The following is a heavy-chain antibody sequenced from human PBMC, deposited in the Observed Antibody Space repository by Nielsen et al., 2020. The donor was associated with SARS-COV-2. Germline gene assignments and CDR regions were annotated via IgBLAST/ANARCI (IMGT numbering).Heavy chain of an antibody. D-gene: IGHD6-19*01. CDR3: ARRGWFDY. Sequence: SLKISCAASGFTFDDYVMHWVRQAPGKGLEWVSGISWNSDNIGYVDSVKGRFTISRDNAKNSLYLQMNSLRAEDTAVYYCARRGWFDYWGQGTLVTVSS. V-gene: IGHV3-9*01. J-gene: IGHJ4*02. CDR1: GFTFDDYV. CDR2: ISWNSDNI.